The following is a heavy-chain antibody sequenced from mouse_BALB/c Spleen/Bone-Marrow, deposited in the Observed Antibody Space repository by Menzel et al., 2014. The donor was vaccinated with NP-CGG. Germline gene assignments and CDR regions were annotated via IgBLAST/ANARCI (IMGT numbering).Heavy chain of an antibody. Sequence: LVESGAELVKPGASVKLSCTASGFNIKDTYMHWVKQGPEQGLEWIGRIDPANVNAKYDPKFQGKATITADTSSNTAYLQLSSLTSEDTAVYYCASYFYGYYFDYWGQGTTLTVSS. V-gene: IGHV14-3*02. D-gene: IGHD1-1*02. CDR1: GFNIKDTY. CDR2: IDPANVNA. J-gene: IGHJ2*01. CDR3: ASYFYGYYFDY.